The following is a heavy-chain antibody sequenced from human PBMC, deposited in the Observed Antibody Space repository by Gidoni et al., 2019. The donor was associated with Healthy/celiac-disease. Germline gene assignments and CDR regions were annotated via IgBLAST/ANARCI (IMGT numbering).Heavy chain of an antibody. CDR3: AGHIVGATPFDY. Sequence: QVQLQESGPGLVKPSETLSLTCTVSGGSISSYYWSWIRQPPGKGLEWIGYIYYSGSTNYNPSLKSRVTISVDTSKNQFSLKLSSVTAADTAVYYCAGHIVGATPFDYWGQGTLVTVSS. CDR2: IYYSGST. CDR1: GGSISSYY. J-gene: IGHJ4*02. V-gene: IGHV4-59*01. D-gene: IGHD1-26*01.